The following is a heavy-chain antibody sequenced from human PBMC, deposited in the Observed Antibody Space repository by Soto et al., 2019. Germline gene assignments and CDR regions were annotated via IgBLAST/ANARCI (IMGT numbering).Heavy chain of an antibody. J-gene: IGHJ4*02. CDR1: GFTFSDYA. CDR3: AKGGRRWLVTSDFNY. V-gene: IGHV3-30*18. D-gene: IGHD6-19*01. Sequence: VQLVESGGGVVQPGRSLRLSCAASGFTFSDYAMHWVRQAPGKGLEWVAVVSHDGRNTHYADSVKGRFTISRDSSKKTGYLEMTSLRAEDTAVDYCAKGGRRWLVTSDFNYWGQGALATVSP. CDR2: VSHDGRNT.